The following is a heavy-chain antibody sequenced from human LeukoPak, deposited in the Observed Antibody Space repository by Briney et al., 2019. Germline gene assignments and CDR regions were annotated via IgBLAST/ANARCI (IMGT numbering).Heavy chain of an antibody. CDR3: ATASPANSILYYYYGMDV. D-gene: IGHD3-3*02. Sequence: ASVKVSCKVSGYTLTELSMHWVRQAPGKGLEWMGGFDPEDGETIYAQKFQGRVTMTEDTSTDTAYMELSSLRSEDTAVYYCATASPANSILYYYYGMDVWGQGTTVTVSS. J-gene: IGHJ6*02. CDR1: GYTLTELS. CDR2: FDPEDGET. V-gene: IGHV1-24*01.